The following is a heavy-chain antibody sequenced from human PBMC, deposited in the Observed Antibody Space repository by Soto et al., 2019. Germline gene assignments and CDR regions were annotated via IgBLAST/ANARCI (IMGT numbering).Heavy chain of an antibody. CDR3: ARTTPLISSSWYVDY. Sequence: QVQLVQSGAEVKKPGASVKVSCKASGYTFTSYGISWVRQAPGQGLEWMGWISAYNGNTNYAQKLQGRGTMTTAPSASTAYMELRSRRSDDTAVYSCARTTPLISSSWYVDYWGQGTLVTVSS. CDR1: GYTFTSYG. CDR2: ISAYNGNT. D-gene: IGHD6-13*01. V-gene: IGHV1-18*01. J-gene: IGHJ4*02.